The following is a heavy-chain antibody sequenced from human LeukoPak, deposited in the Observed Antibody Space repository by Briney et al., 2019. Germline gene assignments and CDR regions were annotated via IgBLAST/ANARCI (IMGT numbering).Heavy chain of an antibody. CDR3: AKGQTGEGYFDY. CDR2: ISGSGGST. CDR1: GFTFNSYA. J-gene: IGHJ4*02. V-gene: IGHV3-23*01. D-gene: IGHD7-27*01. Sequence: GGSLRLSCAASGFTFNSYAMSWVRQAPGKGLEWVSAISGSGGSTYYADSVKGRFTISRDNSKNTLYLQMNSLRAEDTAVYYCAKGQTGEGYFDYWGQGTLVTVSS.